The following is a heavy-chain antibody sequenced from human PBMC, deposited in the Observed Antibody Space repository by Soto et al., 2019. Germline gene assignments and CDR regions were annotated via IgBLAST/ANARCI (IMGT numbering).Heavy chain of an antibody. D-gene: IGHD3-22*01. V-gene: IGHV4-59*01. J-gene: IGHJ4*02. Sequence: SETLSLTCTVSGGSISSYYWSWIRQPPGKGLEWIGYIYYSGSTNYNPSLKSRVTISVDTSKNQFSLKLSSVTAADTAVYYCARSRAYYYDSSGYRAKYYFDYWGQGTLVPVSS. CDR1: GGSISSYY. CDR3: ARSRAYYYDSSGYRAKYYFDY. CDR2: IYYSGST.